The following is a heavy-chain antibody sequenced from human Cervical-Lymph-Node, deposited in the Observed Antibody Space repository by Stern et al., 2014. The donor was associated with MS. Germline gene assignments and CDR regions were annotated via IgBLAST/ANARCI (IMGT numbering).Heavy chain of an antibody. J-gene: IGHJ3*02. CDR1: GGTFSSYA. CDR3: ARSVGLVPGAFDI. V-gene: IGHV1-69*01. CDR2: IIPSFGTA. D-gene: IGHD3-16*01. Sequence: VQLVESGAAVKKPGSSVKVSCKASGGTFSSYAISWVRQAPGQGLEWMGGIIPSFGTANYAQKFQGRVTITADESTSTAYMELSSLRSEDTAVYYCARSVGLVPGAFDIWGQGTMVTVSS.